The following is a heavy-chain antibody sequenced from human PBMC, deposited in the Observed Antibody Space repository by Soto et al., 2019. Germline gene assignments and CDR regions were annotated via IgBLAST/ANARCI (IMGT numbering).Heavy chain of an antibody. CDR3: ARDMYSSDYFVKGFEP. Sequence: QVRLVESGGGVVQPGRSLRLSCTASGFSFSSYAMYWFRQPPGKGLEWVAVISHDGINKHYADSVKGRVTVSRDNSNHSLELQLISLRVEDTAMYYCARDMYSSDYFVKGFEPWGQGALVTVSS. CDR2: ISHDGINK. J-gene: IGHJ5*02. CDR1: GFSFSSYA. D-gene: IGHD6-19*01. V-gene: IGHV3-30-3*01.